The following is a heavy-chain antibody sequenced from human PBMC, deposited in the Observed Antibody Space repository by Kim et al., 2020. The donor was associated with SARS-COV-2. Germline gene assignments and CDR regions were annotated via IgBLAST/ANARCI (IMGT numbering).Heavy chain of an antibody. CDR3: ARRVGATPLPYQGWFDP. CDR1: GYTFTSYY. CDR2: INPSGGST. J-gene: IGHJ5*02. Sequence: ASVKVSCKASGYTFTSYYMHWVRQAPGQGLEWMGIINPSGGSTSYAQKFQGRVTMTRDTSTSTVYMELSSLRSEDTAVYYCARRVGATPLPYQGWFDPWGQGTLVTVSS. D-gene: IGHD1-26*01. V-gene: IGHV1-46*01.